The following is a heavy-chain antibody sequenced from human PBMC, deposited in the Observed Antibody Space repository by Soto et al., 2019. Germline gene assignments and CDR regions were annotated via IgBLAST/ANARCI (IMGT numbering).Heavy chain of an antibody. CDR2: ISYDGSNK. Sequence: PGGSLRLSCAASGFTFSSYGMHWVRQAPGKGLEWVAVISYDGSNKYYADSVKGRFTISRDNSKNTLYLQMNSLRAEDTAVYYCAKDESLSTMIGVYPTYAMDVWGQGPTVTLAS. J-gene: IGHJ6*02. CDR1: GFTFSSYG. CDR3: AKDESLSTMIGVYPTYAMDV. D-gene: IGHD3-22*01. V-gene: IGHV3-30*18.